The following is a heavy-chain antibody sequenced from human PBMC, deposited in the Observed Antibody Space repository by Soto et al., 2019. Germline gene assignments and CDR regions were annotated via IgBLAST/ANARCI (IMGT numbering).Heavy chain of an antibody. V-gene: IGHV3-23*01. D-gene: IGHD2-15*01. CDR3: AKRTTGYCSCGICYYFDY. CDR1: GFTFSSYA. Sequence: EVQLLESGGGLVQPGGSLRLSCAASGFTFSSYAMSWVRQAPGKGLEWVSVISGSGEITYYADSVKGQFTISRDNSKNTLYLQMNSLRAEDTAVYYCAKRTTGYCSCGICYYFDYWGQGSLVTVSS. CDR2: ISGSGEIT. J-gene: IGHJ4*02.